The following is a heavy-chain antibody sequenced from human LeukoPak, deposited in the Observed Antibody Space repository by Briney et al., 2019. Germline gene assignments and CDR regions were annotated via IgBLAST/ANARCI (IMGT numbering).Heavy chain of an antibody. J-gene: IGHJ4*02. Sequence: SVKVSCKASGGTFSSYAISWVRQAPGQGLEWMGGIIPIFGTANYAQKFQGRVTITTDESTSTAYMELSSLRSEDTAVYYCANSDPAGRHPFDYWGQGTLVTVSS. V-gene: IGHV1-69*05. CDR2: IIPIFGTA. CDR1: GGTFSSYA. D-gene: IGHD6-13*01. CDR3: ANSDPAGRHPFDY.